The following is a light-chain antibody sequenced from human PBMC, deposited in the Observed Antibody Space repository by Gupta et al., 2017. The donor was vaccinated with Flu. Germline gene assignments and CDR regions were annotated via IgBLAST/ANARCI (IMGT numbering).Light chain of an antibody. V-gene: IGLV3-21*02. Sequence: SYVLTQPPSVSVAPGQTARITYGGNSIASKTVHWYQQKPGQAPVLVVYDDTARPSGIPERFSGSNSGNAATFTISRVEAGDEADYFCQVWDSGSHHVVFGGGTKLTVL. CDR2: DDT. CDR1: SIASKT. CDR3: QVWDSGSHHVV. J-gene: IGLJ2*01.